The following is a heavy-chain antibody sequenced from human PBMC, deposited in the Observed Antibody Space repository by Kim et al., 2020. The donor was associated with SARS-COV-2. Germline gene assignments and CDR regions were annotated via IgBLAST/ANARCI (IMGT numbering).Heavy chain of an antibody. CDR1: DGLFSNVY. V-gene: IGHV4-34*01. CDR3: ASGKSSKYGGGRWTYYYGMDV. D-gene: IGHD5-12*01. Sequence: ETLSLTCAVSDGLFSNVYWSWIHQPPGKGLEWIGEIKHDGGTTYNPSLKSRLTISLDTSKNEFSLRLTSVTAADTAVYYCASGKSSKYGGGRWTYYYGMDVWGHGTTVTVSS. CDR2: IKHDGGT. J-gene: IGHJ6*02.